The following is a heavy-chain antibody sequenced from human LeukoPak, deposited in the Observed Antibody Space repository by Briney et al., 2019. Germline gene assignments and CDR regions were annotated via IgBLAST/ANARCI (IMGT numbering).Heavy chain of an antibody. CDR2: IYYSGST. CDR3: ARVQTPSGSGSYSFDY. J-gene: IGHJ4*02. CDR1: GGSISTYF. V-gene: IGHV4-59*01. D-gene: IGHD3-10*01. Sequence: PSETLSLTCTVSGGSISTYFWSWIRQPPGKGLECIGYIYYSGSTNYNPSLKSRVTISVDTSKNQFSLKLSSVTAADTAVYYCARVQTPSGSGSYSFDYWGQGTLVTVSS.